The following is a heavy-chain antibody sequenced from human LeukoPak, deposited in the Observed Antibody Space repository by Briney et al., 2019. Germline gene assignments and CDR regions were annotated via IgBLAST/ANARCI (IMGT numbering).Heavy chain of an antibody. CDR3: ARCRVVPAAIWFDP. D-gene: IGHD2-2*01. CDR2: IYYNGNM. Sequence: SETLSLTCSVSGASTIAYYWSWIRQPPGKGLEWIGYIYYNGNMSYNPSLKSRVTISIDTSKNQFSLKLSSVTAADTAVYYCARCRVVPAAIWFDPWGQGTLVTVSS. CDR1: GASTIAYY. J-gene: IGHJ5*02. V-gene: IGHV4-59*01.